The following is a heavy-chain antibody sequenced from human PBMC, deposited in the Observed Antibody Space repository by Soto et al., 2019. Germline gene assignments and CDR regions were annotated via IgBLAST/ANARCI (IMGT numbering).Heavy chain of an antibody. CDR2: SSNSRTFS. CDR3: ARSGDNYNRPDY. CDR1: GFTFSDYY. J-gene: IGHJ4*02. Sequence: LGPSCQGSGFTFSDYYISWVRQARGNGLEWISYSSNSRTFSRYANSVKGRFSISRDNTKNLLYLQMNSLRAEDTAVYYCARSGDNYNRPDYWAQGPSVPLSS. V-gene: IGHV3-11*06. D-gene: IGHD1-1*01.